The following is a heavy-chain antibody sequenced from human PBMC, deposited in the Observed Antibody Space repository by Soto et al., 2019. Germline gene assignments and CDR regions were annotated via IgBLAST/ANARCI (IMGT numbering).Heavy chain of an antibody. D-gene: IGHD6-13*01. CDR1: GYTFTSYG. CDR3: ARDRIIRIAALERGNYYYGMDV. V-gene: IGHV1-18*04. CDR2: ISAYNGNT. J-gene: IGHJ6*02. Sequence: AASVKVSCKASGYTFTSYGISWVRQAPGQGLEWMGWISAYNGNTNYAQKLQGRVTMTTDTSTSTAYMELRSLRSDDTAVYYCARDRIIRIAALERGNYYYGMDVWGQGTTVTVSS.